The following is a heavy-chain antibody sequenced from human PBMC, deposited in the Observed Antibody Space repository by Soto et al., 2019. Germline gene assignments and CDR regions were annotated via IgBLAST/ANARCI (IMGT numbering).Heavy chain of an antibody. CDR2: FRTSGDGGTT. Sequence: GGSLRLSCAASGFTFSSYSMSWFRQAPGKGLEWVSGFRTSGDGGTTYYADSVKGRFTISRDNSKNMLFLQMNSLRAEDTAIYYCAKKVNSGPGSQYFDYWGQGTLVTVSS. CDR1: GFTFSSYS. CDR3: AKKVNSGPGSQYFDY. V-gene: IGHV3-23*01. J-gene: IGHJ4*02. D-gene: IGHD3-10*01.